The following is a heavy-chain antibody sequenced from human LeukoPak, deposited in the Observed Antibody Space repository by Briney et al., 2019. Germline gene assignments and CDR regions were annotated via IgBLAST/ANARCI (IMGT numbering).Heavy chain of an antibody. CDR1: GFTFSSNA. D-gene: IGHD1-26*01. CDR3: AKDFSGSYYLEYFDY. V-gene: IGHV3-23*01. CDR2: ISGSGGST. Sequence: PGGSLRLSCAASGFTFSSNAMSWVRQAPGKGLEWVSAISGSGGSTYYADSVKGRFSISRDNSKNTLCLQMNSLRAEDTAVYYCAKDFSGSYYLEYFDYWGQGTLVTVSS. J-gene: IGHJ4*02.